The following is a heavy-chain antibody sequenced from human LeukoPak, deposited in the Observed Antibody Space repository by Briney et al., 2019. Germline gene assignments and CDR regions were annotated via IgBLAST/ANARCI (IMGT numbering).Heavy chain of an antibody. V-gene: IGHV4-31*03. J-gene: IGHJ4*02. D-gene: IGHD4-17*01. CDR2: IYYSGST. CDR3: ARVTVTTCYFDY. CDR1: GGSISSGGYY. Sequence: SETLSLTCTVSGGSISSGGYYWSWIRQHPGKGLEWIGYIYYSGSTYYNPSLKSRVTISADTSKNQFSLKLSSVTAADTAVYYCARVTVTTCYFDYWGQGTLVTVSS.